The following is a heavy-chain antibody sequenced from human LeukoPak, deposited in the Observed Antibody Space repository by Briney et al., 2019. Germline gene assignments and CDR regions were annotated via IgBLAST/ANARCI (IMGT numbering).Heavy chain of an antibody. CDR2: IYDSGST. CDR1: GGSISSGDYY. V-gene: IGHV4-30-4*08. J-gene: IGHJ4*02. D-gene: IGHD2-2*01. Sequence: SETLSLTCTVSGGSISSGDYYWSWIRQPPGKGLEWIGYIYDSGSTYYNPSLKSRVTISVDTSKNQFSLKLSSVTAADAAVYYCASLGYCSSTSCFRTPGDYWGQGTLVTVSS. CDR3: ASLGYCSSTSCFRTPGDY.